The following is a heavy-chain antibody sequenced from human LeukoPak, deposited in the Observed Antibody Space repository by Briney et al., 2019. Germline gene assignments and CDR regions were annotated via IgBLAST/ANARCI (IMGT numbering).Heavy chain of an antibody. D-gene: IGHD1-1*01. CDR2: ISSSSRYI. Sequence: GGSLRLSCAVSGFIFSSYSMNWVRQAPGKGLEWVSSISSSSRYIYYADSVKGRFTISRDNAKNSLYLQMNSLRAEDTAVYYCARGGSGNWNAPFDYWGQGTLVTVSS. V-gene: IGHV3-21*01. CDR3: ARGGSGNWNAPFDY. J-gene: IGHJ4*02. CDR1: GFIFSSYS.